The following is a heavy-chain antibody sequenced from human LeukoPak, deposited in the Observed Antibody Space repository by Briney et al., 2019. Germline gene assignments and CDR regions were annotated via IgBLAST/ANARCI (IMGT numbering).Heavy chain of an antibody. CDR2: IYSGGST. Sequence: PGGSLRLSCAASGFTVSTNYMSWVRQAPGKGLEWVSVIYSGGSTYYADSVKGRFTISRDNSKNTLYLQMNSLRAEDTAVYYCARDSRGYCSGGSCYHWAAYWGQGTLVTVSS. V-gene: IGHV3-53*05. J-gene: IGHJ4*02. CDR1: GFTVSTNY. D-gene: IGHD2-15*01. CDR3: ARDSRGYCSGGSCYHWAAY.